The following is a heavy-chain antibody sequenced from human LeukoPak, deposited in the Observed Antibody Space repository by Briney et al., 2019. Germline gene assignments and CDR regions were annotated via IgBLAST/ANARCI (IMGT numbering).Heavy chain of an antibody. CDR2: IYYNGNT. J-gene: IGHJ3*02. Sequence: PSGTLSLTCTVSGVSISSSYWSWIRQPPGKRLEWIGYIYYNGNTNSNPSLKSRVTISADTSKNQFSLKLSSVTAADTAVYYCVRGNYDNRGYSNAFDIWGQGPMVTVSS. V-gene: IGHV4-59*01. CDR1: GVSISSSY. D-gene: IGHD3-22*01. CDR3: VRGNYDNRGYSNAFDI.